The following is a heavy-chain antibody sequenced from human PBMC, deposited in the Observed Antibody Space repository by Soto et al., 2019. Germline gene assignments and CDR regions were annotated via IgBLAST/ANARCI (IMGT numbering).Heavy chain of an antibody. CDR1: GGTFSSYA. Sequence: ASVKVSCKASGGTFSSYAISWVRQAPGQGLEWMGGIIPIFGTANYAQKFQGRVTMTRNTSISTAYMELSSLRSEDTAVYYCARAAVRITIFGVEDYWGQGTLVTVSS. CDR2: IIPIFGTA. V-gene: IGHV1-69*05. CDR3: ARAAVRITIFGVEDY. J-gene: IGHJ4*02. D-gene: IGHD3-3*01.